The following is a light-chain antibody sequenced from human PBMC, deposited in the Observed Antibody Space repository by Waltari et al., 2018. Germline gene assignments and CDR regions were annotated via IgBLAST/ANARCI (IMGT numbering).Light chain of an antibody. J-gene: IGKJ4*01. V-gene: IGKV3-15*01. CDR3: QQDNNWPLT. CDR2: CAS. Sequence: EILLTQSPATLSVSPGERATLSCRASQSVRRNLAWYQEKPGQAPRLLIYCASTRATGIPARFSGSGSGTEFTLTISSLQSEDFAVYYCQQDNNWPLTFGGGTKVEIK. CDR1: QSVRRN.